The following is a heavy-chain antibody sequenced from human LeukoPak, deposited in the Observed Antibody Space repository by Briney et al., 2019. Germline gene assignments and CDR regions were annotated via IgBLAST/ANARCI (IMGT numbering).Heavy chain of an antibody. CDR2: IYSGGST. CDR3: ARGGGDSSGYVDY. J-gene: IGHJ4*02. CDR1: GFTVSSNY. D-gene: IGHD3-22*01. Sequence: TGGSLRLSCAASGFTVSSNYMSWVRQAPGKGLEWVSVIYSGGSTYYADSVKGRFTISRDNSKNTLYLQMNSLRAEDTAVYYCARGGGDSSGYVDYWGQGTLVTVSS. V-gene: IGHV3-66*01.